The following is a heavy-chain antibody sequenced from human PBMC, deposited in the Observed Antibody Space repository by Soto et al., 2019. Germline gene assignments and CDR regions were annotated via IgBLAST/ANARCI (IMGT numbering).Heavy chain of an antibody. D-gene: IGHD3-22*01. CDR1: GFTFSSYA. V-gene: IGHV3-64*02. J-gene: IGHJ3*02. Sequence: TGGSLRLSCAASGFTFSSYAMHWVRQAPGKGLEYVSAISSNGGSTYSADSVKGRFTISRDNTKNTLYLQMGSLRAEDMAVYYCARGADSSGYYHAFDIWGQGTMVTVS. CDR3: ARGADSSGYYHAFDI. CDR2: ISSNGGST.